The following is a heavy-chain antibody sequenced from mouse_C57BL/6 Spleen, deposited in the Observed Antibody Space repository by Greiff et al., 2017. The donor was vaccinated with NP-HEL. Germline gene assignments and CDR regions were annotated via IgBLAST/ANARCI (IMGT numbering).Heavy chain of an antibody. CDR2: IDPSDSET. V-gene: IGHV1-52*01. J-gene: IGHJ2*01. Sequence: QVQLQQPGAELVRPGSSVKLSCKASGYTFTSYWMHWVKQRPIQGLEWIGNIDPSDSETHYNQKFKDKATLTVDKSSSTAYMQVSSLTSEDSAVYYCARGGYGSSEPHFDYWGQGTTLTVSS. D-gene: IGHD1-1*01. CDR3: ARGGYGSSEPHFDY. CDR1: GYTFTSYW.